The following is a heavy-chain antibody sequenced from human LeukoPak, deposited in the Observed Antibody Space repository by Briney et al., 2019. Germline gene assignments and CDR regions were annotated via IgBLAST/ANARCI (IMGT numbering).Heavy chain of an antibody. V-gene: IGHV3-33*01. Sequence: AGGSLRLSCAASGFTFSSYGMQWVRQAPGKGLEWVAVIWYDGSNKYYADSVKGRFTISRDNSKNTLYLQMNSLRAEDTAVYYCAAAEMATISYWGQGTLVTVSS. CDR2: IWYDGSNK. CDR3: AAAEMATISY. D-gene: IGHD5-24*01. CDR1: GFTFSSYG. J-gene: IGHJ4*02.